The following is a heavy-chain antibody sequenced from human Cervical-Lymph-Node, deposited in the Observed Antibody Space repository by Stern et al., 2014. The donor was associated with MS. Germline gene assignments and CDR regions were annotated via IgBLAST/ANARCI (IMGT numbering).Heavy chain of an antibody. J-gene: IGHJ4*02. V-gene: IGHV3-33*08. D-gene: IGHD6-13*01. Sequence: VQLVESGGGAVQPGRSLRLSCATSGFTFSGYGMHWVRQAPGKGLEWVAISWSDGTKEDYAGSVKGRFTISRDNSKNTLYLQMTSLRAEDTAVYYCARDDRTSWYGGMPHWGQGTLVTVSS. CDR1: GFTFSGYG. CDR3: ARDDRTSWYGGMPH. CDR2: SWSDGTKE.